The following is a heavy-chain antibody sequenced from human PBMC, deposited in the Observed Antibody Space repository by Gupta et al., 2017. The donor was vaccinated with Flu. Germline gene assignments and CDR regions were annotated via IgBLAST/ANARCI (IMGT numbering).Heavy chain of an antibody. D-gene: IGHD3-3*01. CDR1: GFPFSSSS. V-gene: IGHV3-21*01. J-gene: IGHJ4*02. Sequence: EVQLVESGGGLVKPGGSLRLSCAASGFPFSSSSMTWVRQAPGKGLEWVSSIDSTSTYIYYADSLKGRFTVSRDNAKNSLYLQMSSLSAADTAVYYCARAKDYNSWSGYFAFDSWGQGSLVTVSS. CDR3: ARAKDYNSWSGYFAFDS. CDR2: IDSTSTYI.